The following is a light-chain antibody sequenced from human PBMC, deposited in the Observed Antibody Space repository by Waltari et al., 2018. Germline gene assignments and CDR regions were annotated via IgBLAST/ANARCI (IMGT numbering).Light chain of an antibody. V-gene: IGLV2-18*02. CDR3: SSYTTNTRI. J-gene: IGLJ2*01. Sequence: QSALTQPPSVSGSPGQSVTISCTGTSSDVGNYNRVSWYQQSPGTAPNLIIYDVHNRPSGVSNRFSGSKSGNTASLTISGLQAEDEADYYCSSYTTNTRIFGGGTKVTVL. CDR1: SSDVGNYNR. CDR2: DVH.